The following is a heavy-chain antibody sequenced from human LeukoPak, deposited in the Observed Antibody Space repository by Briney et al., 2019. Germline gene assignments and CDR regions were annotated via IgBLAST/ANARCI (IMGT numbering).Heavy chain of an antibody. CDR1: GFTVSSNY. V-gene: IGHV3-53*01. D-gene: IGHD6-13*01. CDR2: IYSGGST. CDR3: ARGIAGAWGFDY. Sequence: GGSLRLSCAASGFTVSSNYMSWVRQAPGKGLEWVSVIYSGGSTYYADSVKGRFTISRDNSKNTLYLQMNSLGAEDTAVYYCARGIAGAWGFDYWGLGTLVTVSS. J-gene: IGHJ4*02.